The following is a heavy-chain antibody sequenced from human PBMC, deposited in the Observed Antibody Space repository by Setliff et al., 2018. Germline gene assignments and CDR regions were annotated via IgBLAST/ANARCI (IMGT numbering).Heavy chain of an antibody. Sequence: LSLTCTVSGGSISSGGYYWSWIRQHPGKGLEWIGYIYYSGNTSYYNPSLKSRVTISVDTSKNQFSLKLSSVTAADTAVYYCARGRAGHSGHWGQGTLVTVSS. D-gene: IGHD6-19*01. J-gene: IGHJ4*02. CDR3: ARGRAGHSGH. CDR2: IYYSGNTS. CDR1: GGSISSGGYY. V-gene: IGHV4-31*03.